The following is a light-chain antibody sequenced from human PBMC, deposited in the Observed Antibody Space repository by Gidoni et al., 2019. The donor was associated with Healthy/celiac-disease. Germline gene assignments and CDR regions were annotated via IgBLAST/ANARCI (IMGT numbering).Light chain of an antibody. J-gene: IGKJ1*01. Sequence: DIQMTHSPSSLSASVGDRVTITCQASQDIRNYLNWYQQKPGKAPKLLIYDASNLETGVPSRFSGSGSGKDFNFTISSLQPEDIATYYCQQYDNLPRRTFGQXTKVEIK. CDR2: DAS. CDR3: QQYDNLPRRT. CDR1: QDIRNY. V-gene: IGKV1-33*01.